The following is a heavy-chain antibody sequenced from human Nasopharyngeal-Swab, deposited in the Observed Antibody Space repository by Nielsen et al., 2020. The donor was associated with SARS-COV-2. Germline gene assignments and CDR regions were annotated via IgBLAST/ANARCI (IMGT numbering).Heavy chain of an antibody. CDR2: INQDGSEQ. D-gene: IGHD5-18*01. CDR3: ASSPFYWGYSYGYYFDY. J-gene: IGHJ4*02. Sequence: GGSLRLSCAASGFTFSTYWMSWVRQAPGKGLEWVANINQDGSEQYYVDSVKGRFTISRDNAKTSLYLQMNSLRADDTAVYYCASSPFYWGYSYGYYFDYWGQGTLVTVSS. V-gene: IGHV3-7*01. CDR1: GFTFSTYW.